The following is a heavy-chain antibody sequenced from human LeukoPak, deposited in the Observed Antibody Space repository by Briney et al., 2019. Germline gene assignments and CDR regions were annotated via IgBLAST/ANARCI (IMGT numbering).Heavy chain of an antibody. CDR3: ARGIMITFGGVIDLDY. D-gene: IGHD3-16*02. CDR2: INPNSGGT. J-gene: IGHJ4*02. V-gene: IGHV1-2*02. Sequence: GASVKVSCKASGYTFTGYYMHWVRQAPGQGLEWMGWINPNSGGTNYAQKFQGRVTMTRDTSISTAYMELSRLRSDDTAVYYCARGIMITFGGVIDLDYWGQGTLVTVSS. CDR1: GYTFTGYY.